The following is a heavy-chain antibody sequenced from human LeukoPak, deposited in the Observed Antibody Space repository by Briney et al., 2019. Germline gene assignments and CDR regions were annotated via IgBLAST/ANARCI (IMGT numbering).Heavy chain of an antibody. CDR3: ARENVALPGGDF. D-gene: IGHD2-21*01. CDR1: GFTFSNAW. Sequence: PGGSLRLSCAASGFTFSNAWMSCVRQAPGEGLEWVANIHPDGNEAYYVDSVRGRFIISRDNAKNSVYLQMTSLRDADTGVYHCARENVALPGGDFGGQGNLVTVSS. V-gene: IGHV3-7*04. J-gene: IGHJ4*02. CDR2: IHPDGNEA.